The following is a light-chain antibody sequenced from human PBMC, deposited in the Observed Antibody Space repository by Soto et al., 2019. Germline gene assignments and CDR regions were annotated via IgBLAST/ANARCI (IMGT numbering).Light chain of an antibody. Sequence: QSALTQPASVSGFPGQSITISCTGTNSDIGDYVSWYQQNPGKAPKLMIYEVSNRPSGVSNRFSGSKSGNTASLTISGLQAEDEADYYCSSYTSSSTLVIFGGGTKVTVL. CDR3: SSYTSSSTLVI. CDR1: NSDIGDY. V-gene: IGLV2-14*01. J-gene: IGLJ2*01. CDR2: EVS.